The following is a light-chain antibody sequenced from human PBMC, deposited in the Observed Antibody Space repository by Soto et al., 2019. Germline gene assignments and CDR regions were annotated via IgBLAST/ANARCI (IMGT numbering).Light chain of an antibody. Sequence: QSVLTQPASVSWSPGQSITISCTGTYSDVGTYNRVSWYQQSPGKAPKLMIYDVNKRPSGVPDRFSGSKSGNTASLTISGLQADDEADYYCCSYVGTYTYVFGTGTKVTVL. J-gene: IGLJ1*01. V-gene: IGLV2-11*01. CDR1: YSDVGTYNR. CDR2: DVN. CDR3: CSYVGTYTYV.